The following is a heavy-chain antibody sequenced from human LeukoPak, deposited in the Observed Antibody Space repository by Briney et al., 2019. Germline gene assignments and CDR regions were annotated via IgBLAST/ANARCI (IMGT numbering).Heavy chain of an antibody. CDR3: ARDPRGQQLVSDY. CDR2: IYYSGST. CDR1: GGSISSYY. D-gene: IGHD6-13*01. Sequence: SETLSLTCTVSGGSISSYYWSWIRQPPGKGLEWIGYIYYSGSTNYNPSLKSRVTISVDTSKNQFSLKLSPVTAADTAVYYCARDPRGQQLVSDYWGQGTLVTVSS. V-gene: IGHV4-59*12. J-gene: IGHJ4*02.